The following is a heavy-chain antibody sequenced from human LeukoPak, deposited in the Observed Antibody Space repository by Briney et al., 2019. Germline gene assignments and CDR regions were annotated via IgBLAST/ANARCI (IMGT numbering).Heavy chain of an antibody. J-gene: IGHJ5*02. CDR2: IYPGDSDT. V-gene: IGHV5-51*01. Sequence: GESLKIFCKGSGYSFTSYWIGWVRQMPGKRLEWMGIIYPGDSDTRYSPSFQGQVTISADKSISTAYLQWSSLKASDTAMYYCARQGGAVAGTNWFDPWGQGTLVTVSS. D-gene: IGHD6-19*01. CDR1: GYSFTSYW. CDR3: ARQGGAVAGTNWFDP.